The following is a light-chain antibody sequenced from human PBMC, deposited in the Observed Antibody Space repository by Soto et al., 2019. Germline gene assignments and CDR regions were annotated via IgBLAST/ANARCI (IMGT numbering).Light chain of an antibody. J-gene: IGKJ2*01. V-gene: IGKV1-5*03. Sequence: DIQMTQSPSTLSASVGDRVTSTCRASQSISNWLAWYQQKPGKAPKLLIYKASSLESGVPSTFSGSGSGTEFTLTISSLQPDDFATYYCQHYNSYSYTFGQGTELEIK. CDR1: QSISNW. CDR3: QHYNSYSYT. CDR2: KAS.